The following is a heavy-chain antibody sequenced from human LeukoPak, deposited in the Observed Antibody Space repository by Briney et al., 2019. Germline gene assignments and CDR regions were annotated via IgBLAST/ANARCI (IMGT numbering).Heavy chain of an antibody. CDR3: ARGTIAAPGTDY. J-gene: IGHJ4*02. V-gene: IGHV3-7*01. CDR1: GFTFSGYW. CDR2: IKQDGREK. Sequence: PGGSLRLSCAASGFTFSGYWMHWVRQAPGKGLEWVASIKQDGREKHFADSVKGRFTISRDNAENSLYLQMNSLRAEDTAMYYCARGTIAAPGTDYWGQGTLVTVSS. D-gene: IGHD6-13*01.